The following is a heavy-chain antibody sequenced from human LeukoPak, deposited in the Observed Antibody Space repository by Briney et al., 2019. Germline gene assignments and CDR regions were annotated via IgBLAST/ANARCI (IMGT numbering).Heavy chain of an antibody. CDR3: ARDSGNWFDP. Sequence: GGSLRLSCIASGFSISNYWMNWVRQAPGKGLEWVSSISSSSSYIYYVDSVKGRFTISRDNAKNSLYLQMNSLRAEDTAVYYCARDSGNWFDPWGQGALVTVSS. J-gene: IGHJ5*02. V-gene: IGHV3-21*01. CDR1: GFSISNYW. CDR2: ISSSSSYI.